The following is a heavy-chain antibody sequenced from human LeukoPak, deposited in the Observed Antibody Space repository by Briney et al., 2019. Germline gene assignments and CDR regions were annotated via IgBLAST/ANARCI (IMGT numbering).Heavy chain of an antibody. V-gene: IGHV4-39*01. CDR3: ARGIAAAGSFDY. CDR1: GGSIRSSYYY. CDR2: IYDSGST. D-gene: IGHD6-13*01. Sequence: SETLSLTCTVSGGSIRSSYYYWGWIRQPPGKGLEWIGSIYDSGSTYYNPSLKSRVTISVDTSKNQFSLKLNSVTAADTAVYYCARGIAAAGSFDYWGQGTLVTVSS. J-gene: IGHJ4*02.